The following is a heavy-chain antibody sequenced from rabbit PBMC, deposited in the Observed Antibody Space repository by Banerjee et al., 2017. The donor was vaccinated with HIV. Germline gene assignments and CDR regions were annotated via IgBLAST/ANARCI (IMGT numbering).Heavy chain of an antibody. J-gene: IGHJ4*01. CDR3: ARGISYYNL. CDR2: IYAGSGGST. CDR1: GFSFSDSYC. V-gene: IGHV1S40*01. Sequence: QSLEESGGGLVQPEGSLTLTCTASGFSFSDSYCLSWVRQAPGKGPEWIGCIYAGSGGSTYYASWAKGRFTISKTSSTTVTLQMTSLAAADTATYFCARGISYYNLWGQGTLVTVS.